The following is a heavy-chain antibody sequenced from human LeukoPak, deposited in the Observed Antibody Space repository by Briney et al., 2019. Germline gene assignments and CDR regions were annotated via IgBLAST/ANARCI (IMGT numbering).Heavy chain of an antibody. J-gene: IGHJ4*02. D-gene: IGHD2-15*01. CDR1: GDSISNYY. V-gene: IGHV4-59*08. CDR2: IYYSGNT. CDR3: ARHSETCSGGSCFLDYFYY. Sequence: SETLSLTCTVSGDSISNYYWSWIRQPPGKGLEWIGYIYYSGNTNYNPSLKSRLTISVDTPKNHFSLRLTSVTAADTAVYYCARHSETCSGGSCFLDYFYYWGQGTLVTVSS.